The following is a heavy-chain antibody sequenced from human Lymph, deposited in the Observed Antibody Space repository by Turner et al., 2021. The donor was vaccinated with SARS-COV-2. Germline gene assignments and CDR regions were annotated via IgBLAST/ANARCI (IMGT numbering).Heavy chain of an antibody. CDR1: GYTFTSYD. CDR3: ARGRYSGGGMDV. V-gene: IGHV1-8*02. J-gene: IGHJ6*02. D-gene: IGHD1-26*01. Sequence: QVQLVQSGAEVKKPGASVKAPCKAPGYTFTSYDINWVRQATGQGLEWMGWMNTNSGNTGYAQKFQGRVTMTRNTSISTAYMELSSLRSEDTAVYYCARGRYSGGGMDVWGQGTTVTVSS. CDR2: MNTNSGNT.